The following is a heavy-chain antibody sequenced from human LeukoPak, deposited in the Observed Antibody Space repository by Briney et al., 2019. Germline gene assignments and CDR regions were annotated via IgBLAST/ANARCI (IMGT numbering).Heavy chain of an antibody. Sequence: PSETLSLTCSVSGGSINSRNYYWGWIRQPPGKGLEWIGSVYQSGNTYYSPSLKSRVTMSVAASTNQFSLRVSSVTAADTAVYFCARHYCVGSTCYFDYWGQGTLVTVSS. CDR2: VYQSGNT. CDR3: ARHYCVGSTCYFDY. V-gene: IGHV4-39*01. D-gene: IGHD2-21*01. J-gene: IGHJ4*02. CDR1: GGSINSRNYY.